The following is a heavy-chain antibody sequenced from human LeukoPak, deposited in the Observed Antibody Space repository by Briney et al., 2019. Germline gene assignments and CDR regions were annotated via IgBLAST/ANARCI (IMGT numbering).Heavy chain of an antibody. Sequence: GGSLRLSCAASGFTFSTYWMHWVRQAPGKGLVWVSRINSVGSSTSYADSVKGRFTISRDNAKNTLYLQMNSLRAEDTAVYYCARASGYCSSTSCTYYYGMDVWGQGTTVTVSS. CDR1: GFTFSTYW. CDR2: INSVGSST. CDR3: ARASGYCSSTSCTYYYGMDV. J-gene: IGHJ6*02. D-gene: IGHD2-2*01. V-gene: IGHV3-74*01.